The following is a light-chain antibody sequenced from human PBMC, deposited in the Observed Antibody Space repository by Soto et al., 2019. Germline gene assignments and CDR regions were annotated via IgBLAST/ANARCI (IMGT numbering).Light chain of an antibody. Sequence: DIQMTQSPSSLSASGLDMGTISFLASQSISSWLAWYQQKPGKAPKLLIYDASTLESGAPSRFSGSGSGTDFTLTISCLQSEDFATYYCQQYYSYPLTFGGGTKVDIK. CDR2: DAS. CDR3: QQYYSYPLT. CDR1: QSISSW. J-gene: IGKJ4*01. V-gene: IGKV1-5*01.